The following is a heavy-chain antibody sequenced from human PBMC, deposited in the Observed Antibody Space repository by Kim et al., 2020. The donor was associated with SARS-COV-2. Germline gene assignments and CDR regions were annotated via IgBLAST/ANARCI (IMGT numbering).Heavy chain of an antibody. J-gene: IGHJ4*02. CDR3: ARGRTMIELDY. D-gene: IGHD3-22*01. CDR2: T. Sequence: TNYAQKLKGRVTMTTDTSTSTAYMELRSLRSDDTAVYDCARGRTMIELDYWGQGTLVTVSS. V-gene: IGHV1-18*01.